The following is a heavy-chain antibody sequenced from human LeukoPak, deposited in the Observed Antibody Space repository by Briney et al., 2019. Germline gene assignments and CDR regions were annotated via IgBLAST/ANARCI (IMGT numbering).Heavy chain of an antibody. Sequence: GGSLRLSCAASGFTFSSHGMHWVRQAPGKGLEWVAVTSYDGSNKYYADSVKGRFTISRDNSKNTLYLQMNSLRAEDTAVYYCAKDQFSSYGAKRNYFDYWGQGTLVTVSS. CDR2: TSYDGSNK. J-gene: IGHJ4*02. D-gene: IGHD4-17*01. CDR3: AKDQFSSYGAKRNYFDY. CDR1: GFTFSSHG. V-gene: IGHV3-30*18.